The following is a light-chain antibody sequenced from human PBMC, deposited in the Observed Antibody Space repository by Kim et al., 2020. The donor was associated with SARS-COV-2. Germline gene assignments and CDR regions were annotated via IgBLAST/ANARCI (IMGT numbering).Light chain of an antibody. CDR2: EVT. V-gene: IGLV2-8*01. CDR1: SSDCDGYNY. J-gene: IGLJ2*01. CDR3: TSYAGSNNLL. Sequence: GQSVTSSCTGTSSDCDGYNYVSWYPQHPGNAPQVIIYEVTKRPSGVPDRCSGSKSGNTASLTVSGLQAEDEADYYCTSYAGSNNLLFGGGTKVTVL.